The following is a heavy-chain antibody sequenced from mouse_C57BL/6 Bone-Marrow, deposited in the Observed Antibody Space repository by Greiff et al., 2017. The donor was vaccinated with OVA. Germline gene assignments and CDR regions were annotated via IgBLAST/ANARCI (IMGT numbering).Heavy chain of an antibody. Sequence: QVQLQQSGPELVKPGASVKISCKASGYAFSSSWMNWVKQRPGKGLEWIGRIYPGDGDTNYNGKFKGKATLTAAKSSSTAYMQLSSLTSEDSAVYFCAIHYYGSSLDYWGQGTTLTVSS. V-gene: IGHV1-82*01. J-gene: IGHJ2*01. CDR1: GYAFSSSW. CDR2: IYPGDGDT. CDR3: AIHYYGSSLDY. D-gene: IGHD1-1*01.